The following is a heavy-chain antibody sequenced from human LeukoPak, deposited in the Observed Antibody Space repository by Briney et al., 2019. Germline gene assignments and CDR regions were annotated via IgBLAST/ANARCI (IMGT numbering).Heavy chain of an antibody. Sequence: GGSLRLSCAVSGFTFSSYGMSWVRQAPGTGLEGVANIKQDVTEKYYVDSVKGRFTISTDNAKNSLYLQMNSMRAEDTAVYYCAKDRGEMTTINYYYCYYMDVWGKGTTVTVSS. V-gene: IGHV3-7*01. D-gene: IGHD5-24*01. CDR3: AKDRGEMTTINYYYCYYMDV. J-gene: IGHJ6*03. CDR1: GFTFSSYG. CDR2: IKQDVTEK.